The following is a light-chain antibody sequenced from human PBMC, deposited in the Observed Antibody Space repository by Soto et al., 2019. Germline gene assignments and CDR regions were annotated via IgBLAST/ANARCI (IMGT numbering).Light chain of an antibody. CDR2: DVS. Sequence: QSALTQPRSVSGSPGQSVTISCTGTSSDVGGYNYVSWYQQHPGKATKLMIYDVSKRPSWVSDRFSGSKSGNTASLTISGLQAEDEADYYCCSYAGSYTLWVFGGGTKLTVL. J-gene: IGLJ3*02. CDR1: SSDVGGYNY. CDR3: CSYAGSYTLWV. V-gene: IGLV2-11*01.